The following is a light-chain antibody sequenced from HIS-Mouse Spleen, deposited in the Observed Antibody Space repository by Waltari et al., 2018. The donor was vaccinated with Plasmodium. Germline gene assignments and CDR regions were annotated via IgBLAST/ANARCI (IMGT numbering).Light chain of an antibody. J-gene: IGKJ2*01. CDR1: QDISNY. CDR3: QQYDNLPPYT. V-gene: IGKV1-33*01. CDR2: DAS. Sequence: DIQMTQSPSSLSASVGDRVTITCQASQDISNYLNWYQQKPGKDPKLLIYDASNLETGVPSRFSGSGSDTDFTFTISSLQPEDIATYYCQQYDNLPPYTFGHGTKLEIK.